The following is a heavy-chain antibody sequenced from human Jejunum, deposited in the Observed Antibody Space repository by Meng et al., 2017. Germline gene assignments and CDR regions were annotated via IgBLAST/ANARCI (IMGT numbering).Heavy chain of an antibody. CDR1: GYTFSDHY. Sequence: QVQLVQSGAEVKKSGASVKVSCKASGYTFSDHYTHWARQAPGQGLEWMGWTNPDTGGTNYAQKFQGWVTMTRDTSISTAYMELRRLRSDDTAVYYCARDAGSFLDYYFDSWGQGTLVTVSS. CDR2: TNPDTGGT. J-gene: IGHJ4*02. D-gene: IGHD1-1*01. V-gene: IGHV1-2*04. CDR3: ARDAGSFLDYYFDS.